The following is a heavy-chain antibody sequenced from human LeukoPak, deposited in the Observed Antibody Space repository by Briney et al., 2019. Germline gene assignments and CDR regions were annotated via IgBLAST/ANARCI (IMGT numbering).Heavy chain of an antibody. Sequence: GASVKVSCKASGYTFINYAIHWVRQAPGQRLEWMGWINAYNGDTEYSQKLQGRVTITKDTSASTAYMDLSTLRSEGTAVYYCARGSSSDWPLEYWGRGILVTVSS. CDR2: INAYNGDT. CDR1: GYTFINYA. J-gene: IGHJ4*02. V-gene: IGHV1-3*01. CDR3: ARGSSSDWPLEY. D-gene: IGHD6-19*01.